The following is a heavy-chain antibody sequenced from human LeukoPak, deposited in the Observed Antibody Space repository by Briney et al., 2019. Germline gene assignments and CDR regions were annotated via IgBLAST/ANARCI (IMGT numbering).Heavy chain of an antibody. CDR1: GGSISSSSYY. V-gene: IGHV4-39*01. D-gene: IGHD6-6*01. CDR2: IYYSGST. Sequence: SETLSLTCTVSGGSISSSSYYWGWIRQPPGKGLEWIGSIYYSGSTYYNPSLKSRVTISVDTSKNQFSLKLSSVTAADTAVYYCARQEREYSSFSDYYYYMDVWGKGTTVTVSS. CDR3: ARQEREYSSFSDYYYYMDV. J-gene: IGHJ6*03.